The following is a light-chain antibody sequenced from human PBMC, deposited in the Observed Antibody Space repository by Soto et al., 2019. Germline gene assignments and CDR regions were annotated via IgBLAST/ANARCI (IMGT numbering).Light chain of an antibody. Sequence: EIVLTQSPGTLSLSPGERATLSCRASQSVSSSYLAWYQQKPGQAPRLLIYGASSRATGIPDRFSGSGSGTAFTLTISRLEPEDFAVYYCQQYGSSPKSFGGGTKVEIK. J-gene: IGKJ4*01. CDR3: QQYGSSPKS. V-gene: IGKV3-20*01. CDR2: GAS. CDR1: QSVSSSY.